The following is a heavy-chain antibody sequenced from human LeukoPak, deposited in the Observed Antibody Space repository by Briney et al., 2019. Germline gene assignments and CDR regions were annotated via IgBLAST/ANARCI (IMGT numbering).Heavy chain of an antibody. CDR1: GGSISSYY. J-gene: IGHJ4*02. CDR3: ARMGIAPTVVTPEGGYFDY. CDR2: IYYSGST. V-gene: IGHV4-59*01. D-gene: IGHD4-23*01. Sequence: SETLSLTCTVSGGSISSYYWSWIRQPPGKGLEWIGYIYYSGSTNYNPFLKSRVTISVDTSKNQFSLKLSSVTAADTAVYYCARMGIAPTVVTPEGGYFDYWGQGTLVTVSS.